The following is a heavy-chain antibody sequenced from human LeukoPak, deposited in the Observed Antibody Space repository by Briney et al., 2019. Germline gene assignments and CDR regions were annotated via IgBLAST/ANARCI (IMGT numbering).Heavy chain of an antibody. CDR3: AKGSFYYYDSSGSYNWFGP. V-gene: IGHV3-23*01. CDR1: GFTFSSYA. J-gene: IGHJ5*02. CDR2: ISGSGGST. D-gene: IGHD3-22*01. Sequence: PGGSLRLSCAASGFTFSSYAMSWVRQAPGKGLEWVSAISGSGGSTYYADSVKGRFTISRDNSKNTLYLQMNSLRAEDTAVYYCAKGSFYYYDSSGSYNWFGPWGQGTLVTVFS.